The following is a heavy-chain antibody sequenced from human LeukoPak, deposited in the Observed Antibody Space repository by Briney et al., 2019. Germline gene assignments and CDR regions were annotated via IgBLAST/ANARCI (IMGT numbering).Heavy chain of an antibody. CDR1: GFTVSSNY. V-gene: IGHV3-53*01. CDR2: IYSNNIT. Sequence: GGSLRLSCAASGFTVSSNYMTWVRQAPGKGLEWVSVIYSNNITFYADSVKGRFTISRNNSKNTLYLQMNSLRAEDAAVYYCAKGITVMMVAPGYWGQGTLVTVSS. D-gene: IGHD3-22*01. J-gene: IGHJ4*02. CDR3: AKGITVMMVAPGY.